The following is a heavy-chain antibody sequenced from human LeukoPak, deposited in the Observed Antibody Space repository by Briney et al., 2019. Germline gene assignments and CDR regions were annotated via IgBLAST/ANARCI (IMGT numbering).Heavy chain of an antibody. J-gene: IGHJ4*02. D-gene: IGHD2-8*01. V-gene: IGHV1-18*01. CDR3: ARDCSNGVCFPRDY. CDR1: GYTLSEYG. Sequence: ASVKVSCKASGYTLSEYGITWVRRAPGQGLEWVGWITTYNGDKKYSQKFRGRVTMTTDTSTSTYYMELSSLRSDDTAVYYCARDCSNGVCFPRDYWGQGTLVTVAT. CDR2: ITTYNGDK.